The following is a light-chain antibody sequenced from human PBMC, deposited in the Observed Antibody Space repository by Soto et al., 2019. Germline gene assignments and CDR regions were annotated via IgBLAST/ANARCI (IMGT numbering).Light chain of an antibody. CDR3: QQRSNWSPLT. CDR2: DAS. V-gene: IGKV3-11*01. J-gene: IGKJ4*01. CDR1: RIISGY. Sequence: IVFSQSPCTLSFSPGERATLSCRASRIISGYLAWYQQKPGQAPKLLIYDASKRAPGIPARFSGSGSGADFTLTISSLEPEDFAVYYCQQRSNWSPLTFGGGTKVDIK.